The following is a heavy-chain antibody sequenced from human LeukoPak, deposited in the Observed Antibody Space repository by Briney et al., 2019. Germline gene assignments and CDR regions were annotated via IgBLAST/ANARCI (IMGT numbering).Heavy chain of an antibody. J-gene: IGHJ5*02. D-gene: IGHD5-12*01. CDR2: INPDSGGT. CDR3: ARSGYSGYDFIGFDP. CDR1: GYTFTGYY. V-gene: IGHV1-2*02. Sequence: ASVKVSCKASGYTFTGYYMHWVRQAPGQGLEWMGWINPDSGGTNYAQKFQGRVTMTRDTSISTAYMELSRLRSDDTAVYYCARSGYSGYDFIGFDPWGQGTLVTVSS.